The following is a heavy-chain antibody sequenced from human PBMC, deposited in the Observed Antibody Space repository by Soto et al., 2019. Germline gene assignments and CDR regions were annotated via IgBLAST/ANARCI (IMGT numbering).Heavy chain of an antibody. J-gene: IGHJ5*01. Sequence: SETLSLTCSVSGDSISTVDYLWSWVRQPPGQPLEYIGYFYKSATTYYNPSFESRVAISLDSSKSQFSLIVTSLTAADTAASFCSRCRHVPAVICSPSPFESWGHGTLVTVSS. V-gene: IGHV4-30-4*01. CDR1: GDSISTVDYL. CDR2: FYKSATT. D-gene: IGHD2-8*01. CDR3: SRCRHVPAVICSPSPFES.